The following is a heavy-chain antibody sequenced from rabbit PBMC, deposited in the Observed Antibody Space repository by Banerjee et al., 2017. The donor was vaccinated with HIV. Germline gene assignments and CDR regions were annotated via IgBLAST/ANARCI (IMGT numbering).Heavy chain of an antibody. CDR3: ARDLAGAIGWNFNL. CDR1: GFSFSSIYW. J-gene: IGHJ4*01. CDR2: INTSSGNT. V-gene: IGHV1S40*01. D-gene: IGHD4-1*01. Sequence: QSLEESGGDLVKPGASLTLTCTASGFSFSSIYWICWVRQAPGKGLELIACINTSSGNTVYASWAKGRFTISKTSSTTVTLQMTSLTAADTATYFCARDLAGAIGWNFNLWGPGTLVTVS.